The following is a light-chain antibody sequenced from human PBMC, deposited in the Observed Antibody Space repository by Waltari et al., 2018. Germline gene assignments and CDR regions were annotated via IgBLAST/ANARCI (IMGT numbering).Light chain of an antibody. J-gene: IGLJ1*01. CDR3: HVWHPHVDPGV. CDR1: NIGTYS. CDR2: YDR. V-gene: IGLV3-21*04. Sequence: SYVVTQPPSVSVAPGETATITCGGDNIGTYSVQWYQPKAGQAPVLVIFYDRDRPSGIPDRFSGSNSGNTATLTISRVEAGDEARYYCHVWHPHVDPGVFGTGTEVTVL.